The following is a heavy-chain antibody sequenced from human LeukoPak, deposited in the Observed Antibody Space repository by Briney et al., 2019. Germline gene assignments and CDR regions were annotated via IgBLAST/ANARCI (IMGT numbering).Heavy chain of an antibody. CDR3: ARMVYCGGDCHGFDY. V-gene: IGHV4-34*01. CDR2: INHSGST. Sequence: SETLSLTCAVYGGSFSGYYWSWIRQSPGKGLEWIGEINHSGSTNFNPSLTSRVTISVDTSKNQFSLKLSSATAADAAVYYCARMVYCGGDCHGFDYWGQGTLVTVSS. J-gene: IGHJ4*02. D-gene: IGHD2-21*01. CDR1: GGSFSGYY.